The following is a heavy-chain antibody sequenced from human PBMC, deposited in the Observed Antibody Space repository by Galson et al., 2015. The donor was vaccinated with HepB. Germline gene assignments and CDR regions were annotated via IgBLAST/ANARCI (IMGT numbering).Heavy chain of an antibody. CDR3: ARERDYYDSSAAFEI. CDR2: ISSSSSTI. CDR1: GFTFSSYS. D-gene: IGHD3-22*01. V-gene: IGHV3-48*02. Sequence: SLRLSCAASGFTFSSYSMNWVRQAPGKGLEWVSYISSSSSTIYYADSVKGRFTISRDNAKNSLYLQMNSLRDEDTAVYYCARERDYYDSSAAFEIWGQGTMVTVSS. J-gene: IGHJ3*02.